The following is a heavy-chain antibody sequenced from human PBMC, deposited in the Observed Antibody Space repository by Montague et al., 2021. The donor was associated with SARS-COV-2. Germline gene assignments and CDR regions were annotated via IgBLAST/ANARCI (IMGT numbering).Heavy chain of an antibody. Sequence: CAISGDSVSGDNVSWNWIRQSPSRGLEWLGRTYYRSRWFDHYEVSVKGRISIKADTSKNQFSLQLDSVAPEDTAVYYCARGVGLRTYEGYAFDIWGQGTLVTVSS. J-gene: IGHJ3*02. CDR3: ARGVGLRTYEGYAFDI. CDR2: TYYRSRWFD. CDR1: GDSVSGDNVS. V-gene: IGHV6-1*01. D-gene: IGHD3-16*01.